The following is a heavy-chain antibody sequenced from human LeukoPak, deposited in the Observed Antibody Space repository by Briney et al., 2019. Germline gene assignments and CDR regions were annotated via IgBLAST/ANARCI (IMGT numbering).Heavy chain of an antibody. V-gene: IGHV4-34*01. D-gene: IGHD2-2*01. J-gene: IGHJ4*02. Sequence: PSETLSLTCAAYGGSFSGYYWSWIRQPPGKGLEWIGEINHSGSTNYNPSLKSRVTISVDTSKNQFSLKLSSVTAADTAVYYCARLLGYCSSTSCDPLDYWGQGTLVTVSS. CDR3: ARLLGYCSSTSCDPLDY. CDR2: INHSGST. CDR1: GGSFSGYY.